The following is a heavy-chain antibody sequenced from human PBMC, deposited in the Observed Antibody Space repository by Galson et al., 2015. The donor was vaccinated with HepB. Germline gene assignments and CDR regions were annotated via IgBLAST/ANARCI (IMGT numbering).Heavy chain of an antibody. V-gene: IGHV7-4-1*02. D-gene: IGHD2-15*01. J-gene: IGHJ4*02. CDR3: AREAYCSGTSCSLAY. CDR1: GYSFTHYA. CDR2: INTNAGRP. Sequence: SVKVSCKASGYSFTHYAMNWVRQAPGQGLEWMGWINTNAGRPAYAQGFTGRFVFSLDTSVSTAYLQISSLKAEDTAMYYCAREAYCSGTSCSLAYWGQGTLVTVSS.